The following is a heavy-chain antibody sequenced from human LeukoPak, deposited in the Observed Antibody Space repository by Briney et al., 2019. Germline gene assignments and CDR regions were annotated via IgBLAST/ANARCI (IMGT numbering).Heavy chain of an antibody. D-gene: IGHD6-19*01. Sequence: SETLSLTCAVSGYSISSGYYWGWIRQPPGKGLEWIGNFYHSGSTYYNPSLKSRVTISVDTSKNQFSLKLSSVTAADTAVYYCARGPVGSGWVINWFDPWGQGTLVTASS. CDR2: FYHSGST. V-gene: IGHV4-38-2*01. CDR3: ARGPVGSGWVINWFDP. J-gene: IGHJ5*02. CDR1: GYSISSGYY.